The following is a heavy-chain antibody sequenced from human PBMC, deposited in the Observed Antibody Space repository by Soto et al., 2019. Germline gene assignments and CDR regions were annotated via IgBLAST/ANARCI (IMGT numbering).Heavy chain of an antibody. J-gene: IGHJ4*02. CDR3: AGASFYGDYEDY. CDR1: GGSISSYY. V-gene: IGHV4-59*01. D-gene: IGHD4-17*01. Sequence: SETLSLTCTVSGGSISSYYWSWIRQPPGKGLEWIGYIYYSGSTNYNPSLKSRVTISVDTSKNQFSLKLSSVTAADTAVYYCAGASFYGDYEDYWGQGTLVTVSS. CDR2: IYYSGST.